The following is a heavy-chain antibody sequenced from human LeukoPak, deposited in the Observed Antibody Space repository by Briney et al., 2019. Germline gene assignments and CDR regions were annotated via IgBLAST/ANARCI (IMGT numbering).Heavy chain of an antibody. CDR1: GGSISSYY. CDR3: ALTSYYDSSGYYYGGVDY. V-gene: IGHV4-59*08. J-gene: IGHJ4*02. Sequence: PSETLSLTCTVSGGSISSYYWSWIRQPPGKGLEWIGYIYYSGSTSYNPSLKSRVTISVDTSKNQFSLKLSSVTAADTAVYYCALTSYYDSSGYYYGGVDYWGQGTLVTVSS. D-gene: IGHD3-22*01. CDR2: IYYSGST.